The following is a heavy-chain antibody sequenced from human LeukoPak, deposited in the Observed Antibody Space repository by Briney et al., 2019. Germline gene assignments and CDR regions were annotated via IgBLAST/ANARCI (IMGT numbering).Heavy chain of an antibody. CDR1: GFTFSSYA. CDR2: ISGSGGST. V-gene: IGHV3-23*01. D-gene: IGHD3-3*01. J-gene: IGHJ4*02. CDR3: AKGFYDFWSGFPGADY. Sequence: GGSLRLSCAASGFTFSSYAMSWVRQAPGKGLEWVSAISGSGGSTYYADSVKGRFTISRDNSKNTLYLQMNSLRAEDTAVYYCAKGFYDFWSGFPGADYWGQGTLVTVSS.